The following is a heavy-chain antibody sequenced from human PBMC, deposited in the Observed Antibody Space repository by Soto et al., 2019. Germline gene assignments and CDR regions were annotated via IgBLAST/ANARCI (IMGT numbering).Heavy chain of an antibody. CDR1: GGSISSYY. J-gene: IGHJ3*02. V-gene: IGHV4-59*01. D-gene: IGHD3-10*01. CDR3: ARAEGVITMVRGVMAPDAFDI. CDR2: IYYSGST. Sequence: SETLSLTCTVSGGSISSYYWSWIRQPPGKGLEWIGYIYYSGSTNYNPSLKRRVTISVDTSKNQFSLKLSSVTAADTAVYYCARAEGVITMVRGVMAPDAFDIWGQGTMVTVSS.